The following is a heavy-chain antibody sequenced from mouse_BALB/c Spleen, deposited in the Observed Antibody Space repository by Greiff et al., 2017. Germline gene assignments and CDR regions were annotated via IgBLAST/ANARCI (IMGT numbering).Heavy chain of an antibody. V-gene: IGHV7-3*02. CDR1: GFTFTDYY. Sequence: EVQVVESGGGLVQPGGSLRLSCATSGFTFTDYYMSWVRQPPGKALEWLGFIRNKANGYTTEYSASMKGRFTISRDNSQSILYLQMNTLRAEDSATYYCARDRGYGSSVAVDYWGQGTSVTVAA. J-gene: IGHJ4*01. CDR3: ARDRGYGSSVAVDY. D-gene: IGHD1-1*01. CDR2: IRNKANGYTT.